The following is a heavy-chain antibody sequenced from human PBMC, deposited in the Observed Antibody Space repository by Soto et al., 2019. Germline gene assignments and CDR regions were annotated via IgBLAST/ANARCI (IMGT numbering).Heavy chain of an antibody. CDR1: GFTFSSYW. J-gene: IGHJ4*02. CDR3: ARAYFVITGSLDY. V-gene: IGHV3-7*05. CDR2: IKQDGSEK. Sequence: GGSLRLSCAASGFTFSSYWRSWVRQAPGKGLEWVANIKQDGSEKYYVDSVKGRFTISRDHAKNSLYLQMNSLRAEATAVYYCARAYFVITGSLDYWVQGTLVTVSS. D-gene: IGHD3-9*01.